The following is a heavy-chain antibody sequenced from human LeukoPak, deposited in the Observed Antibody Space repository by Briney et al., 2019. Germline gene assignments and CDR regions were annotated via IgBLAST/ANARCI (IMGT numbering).Heavy chain of an antibody. J-gene: IGHJ4*02. CDR2: INHSGST. D-gene: IGHD3-16*01. V-gene: IGHV4-34*01. CDR1: GGSFSGYY. CDR3: ARDWGGNIDY. Sequence: SETLSLTCAVYGGSFSGYYWSWIRQPPGKGLEWIGEINHSGSTNYNPSLKSRVTISVDTSKNQFSLKLSSVTAADTAVYYCARDWGGNIDYWGQGTLVTVSS.